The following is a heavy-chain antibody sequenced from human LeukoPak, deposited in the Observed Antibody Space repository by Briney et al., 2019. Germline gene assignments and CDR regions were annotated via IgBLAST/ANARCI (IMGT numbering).Heavy chain of an antibody. V-gene: IGHV4-39*01. D-gene: IGHD6-19*01. CDR2: IYYSGST. Sequence: SETLSLTCTVSGGSISSSSYYWGWIRQPPGKGLEWIGSIYYSGSTYYNPSLKSRVTISVDTSKNQFSLKLSPVTAADTAVYYCARSFSGWYYYWGQGTLVTVSS. J-gene: IGHJ4*02. CDR1: GGSISSSSYY. CDR3: ARSFSGWYYY.